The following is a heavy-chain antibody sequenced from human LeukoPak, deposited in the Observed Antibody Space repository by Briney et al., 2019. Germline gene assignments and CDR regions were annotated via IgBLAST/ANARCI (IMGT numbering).Heavy chain of an antibody. J-gene: IGHJ4*02. Sequence: GGSLRLSCAASGFTFSSYSMNWVRQAPGKGLEWVSSISSSSSYIYYADSLRGRFTISRDNAENSLYLQMISLSAEDTAVYYCARGRDGSQSPIDYWGQGTLVTVSS. CDR2: ISSSSSYI. CDR3: ARGRDGSQSPIDY. D-gene: IGHD5-24*01. CDR1: GFTFSSYS. V-gene: IGHV3-21*01.